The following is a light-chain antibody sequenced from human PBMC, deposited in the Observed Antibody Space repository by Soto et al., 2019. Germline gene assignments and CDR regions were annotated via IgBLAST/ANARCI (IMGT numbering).Light chain of an antibody. CDR2: GNS. V-gene: IGLV1-40*01. J-gene: IGLJ2*01. CDR1: XXXXXAVYD. CDR3: QSYDKSLSGSRI. Sequence: QSVLTQPPSVSGAPGQRXTXXXXXXXXXXXAVYDIHWYQQLPGTAPKLLIHGNSNRPSGVPDRFSGSKSGSSGSLAITGLQVEDEADYYCQSYDKSLSGSRIFGGGTKLTVL.